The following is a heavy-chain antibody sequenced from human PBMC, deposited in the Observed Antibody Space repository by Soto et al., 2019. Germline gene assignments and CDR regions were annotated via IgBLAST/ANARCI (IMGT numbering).Heavy chain of an antibody. D-gene: IGHD4-17*01. CDR3: ARIQDYGPSSPGFDP. CDR2: IFSNDEK. V-gene: IGHV2-26*01. J-gene: IGHJ5*02. CDR1: GFSLSNARMG. Sequence: SGPTLVNPTETLTLTCTVSGFSLSNARMGVSWIRQPPGKALEWLAHIFSNDEKSYSTSPKSRLTISKDTSKSQVVLTMTNMDPVDTATYYCARIQDYGPSSPGFDPWGQGTLVTVSS.